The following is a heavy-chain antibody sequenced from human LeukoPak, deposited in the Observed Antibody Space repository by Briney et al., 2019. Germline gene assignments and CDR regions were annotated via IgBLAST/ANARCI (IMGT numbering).Heavy chain of an antibody. J-gene: IGHJ4*02. Sequence: SETLPLTCTVSGGSISSYYWSWIRQPAGKGLEWIGRIYTSGSTNYNPSLKGRVTMSVDTSKNQFSLKLSSVTAADTAVYHCARDRGYSYAFDYWGQGTLVTVSS. D-gene: IGHD5-18*01. CDR2: IYTSGST. CDR3: ARDRGYSYAFDY. CDR1: GGSISSYY. V-gene: IGHV4-4*07.